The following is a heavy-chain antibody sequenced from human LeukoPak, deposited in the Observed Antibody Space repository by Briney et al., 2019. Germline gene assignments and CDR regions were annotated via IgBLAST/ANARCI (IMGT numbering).Heavy chain of an antibody. Sequence: EGSLRLSCTVSGFTVSSNSMSWVRQAPGKGLEWVSFIYSAGNTHYSDSVKGRFTISIDNSKNTLYLQMNSLRAEDTAVYYCARRAGAYTHPYDYWGQGTLVTVSS. CDR3: ARRAGAYTHPYDY. CDR2: IYSAGNT. J-gene: IGHJ4*02. D-gene: IGHD3-16*01. V-gene: IGHV3-53*01. CDR1: GFTVSSNS.